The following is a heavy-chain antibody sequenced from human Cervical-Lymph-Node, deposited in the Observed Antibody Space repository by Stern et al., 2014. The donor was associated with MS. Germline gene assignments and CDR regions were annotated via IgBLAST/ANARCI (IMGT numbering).Heavy chain of an antibody. CDR1: GYTFNRYY. Sequence: QVQLVQSGAAMRKPGASVKISCEASGYTFNRYYIHWVRQPLGQGLEWVALFNPIGSRTTYAQRFQGRVTVTGDTSTSTVYMELTGLKSEDTAVYYCARVLSLATSDSWGQGTLVVVSS. D-gene: IGHD1-1*01. V-gene: IGHV1-46*02. J-gene: IGHJ4*02. CDR3: ARVLSLATSDS. CDR2: FNPIGSRT.